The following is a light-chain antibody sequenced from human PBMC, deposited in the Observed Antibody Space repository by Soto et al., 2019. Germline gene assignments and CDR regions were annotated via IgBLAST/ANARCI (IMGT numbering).Light chain of an antibody. CDR2: LEGSGSY. Sequence: QPVLTQSSSASASLGSSVKLTCTLSSGHSSYIIAWHQQQPGKAPRYLMKLEGSGSYNKGSGVPDRFSGSSSGADRYLTISKLQFEDEADYYFETRDSNTHWVFGGGTKLTVL. CDR1: SGHSSYI. J-gene: IGLJ3*02. V-gene: IGLV4-60*02. CDR3: ETRDSNTHWV.